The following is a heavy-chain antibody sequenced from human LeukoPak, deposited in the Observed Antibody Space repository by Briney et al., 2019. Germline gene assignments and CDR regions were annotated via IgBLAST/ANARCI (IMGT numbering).Heavy chain of an antibody. J-gene: IGHJ3*02. V-gene: IGHV4-30-4*01. D-gene: IGHD5-12*01. CDR1: GGSISSGDYY. CDR2: IYYSGST. Sequence: SETLSLTCTVSGGSISSGDYYWSWIRQPPGKGLEWIGYIYYSGSTYYNPSLKSRVTISVDTSKNQFSLKLSSVTAADTAVYYCARWASGYDANDAFDIWGQGTMVTVSS. CDR3: ARWASGYDANDAFDI.